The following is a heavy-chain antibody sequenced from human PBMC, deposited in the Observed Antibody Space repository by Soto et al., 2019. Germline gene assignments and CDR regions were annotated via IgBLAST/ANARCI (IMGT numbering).Heavy chain of an antibody. J-gene: IGHJ3*02. CDR2: IKQDGSEK. D-gene: IGHD1-1*01. Sequence: EVQLVESGGGLVQPGGSLRLSCAATGFTFSSYWMTWVRQAPGKGLEWVAYIKQDGSEKYYVDSVKGRFTISRDNAKNSLYLQMNSLRAEDTAVYYCARVRYGDAFDIWGQGTMVTVSS. CDR1: GFTFSSYW. CDR3: ARVRYGDAFDI. V-gene: IGHV3-7*01.